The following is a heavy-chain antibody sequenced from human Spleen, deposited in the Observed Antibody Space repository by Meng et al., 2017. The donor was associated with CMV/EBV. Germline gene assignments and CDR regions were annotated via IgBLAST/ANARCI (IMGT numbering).Heavy chain of an antibody. CDR1: GFTFSSYS. V-gene: IGHV3-21*01. CDR3: ARDRHYDFWSGYRYYGMDV. J-gene: IGHJ6*02. Sequence: GGSLRLSCAASGFTFSSYSMNWVRQAPGQGLEWVSSISSSSSYIYYADSVKGRFTISRDNAKNSLYLQMNSLRAEDTAVYYCARDRHYDFWSGYRYYGMDVWGQGTTVTVSS. D-gene: IGHD3-3*01. CDR2: ISSSSSYI.